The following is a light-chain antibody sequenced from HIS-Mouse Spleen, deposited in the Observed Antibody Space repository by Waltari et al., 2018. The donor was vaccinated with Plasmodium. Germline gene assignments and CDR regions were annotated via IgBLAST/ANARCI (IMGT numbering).Light chain of an antibody. J-gene: IGKJ3*01. V-gene: IGKV3-15*01. CDR2: GAS. Sequence: MVMTQSPATPSVSPGERSTRPCRASQSVSSNLAWYQQKPGQAPRLLIYGASTRATGIPARFSGSGSGTEFTLTISSLQSEDFAVYYCQQYNNWSFTFGPGTKVDIK. CDR3: QQYNNWSFT. CDR1: QSVSSN.